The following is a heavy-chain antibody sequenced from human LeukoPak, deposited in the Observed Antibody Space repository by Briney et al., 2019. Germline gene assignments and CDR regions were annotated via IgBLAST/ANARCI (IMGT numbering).Heavy chain of an antibody. J-gene: IGHJ4*02. CDR2: IYYSGST. CDR3: ARGSAYYYY. V-gene: IGHV4-59*01. D-gene: IGHD3-22*01. CDR1: GGSISSYY. Sequence: PSETLSLTCTVSGGSISSYYWSWIRQPPGKGLEWIGYIYYSGSTNYNPSLKSRVTISVDTSKNQFSLKLSSVTAADTALYYCARGSAYYYYWGQGTLVTVSS.